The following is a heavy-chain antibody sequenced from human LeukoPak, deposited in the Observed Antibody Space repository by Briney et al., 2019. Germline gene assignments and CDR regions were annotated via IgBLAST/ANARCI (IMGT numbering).Heavy chain of an antibody. Sequence: SETLSLTCTVSGGSISSYHWNWIRQPPGKGLEWIGYIYSSGSANYNPSLKSRVTISVDTSKNQFSLKLSSVTAADTAVYYCARGRAPAPSYYYYGMDVWGQGTTVTVSS. V-gene: IGHV4-59*12. CDR3: ARGRAPAPSYYYYGMDV. CDR1: GGSISSYH. J-gene: IGHJ6*02. CDR2: IYSSGSA.